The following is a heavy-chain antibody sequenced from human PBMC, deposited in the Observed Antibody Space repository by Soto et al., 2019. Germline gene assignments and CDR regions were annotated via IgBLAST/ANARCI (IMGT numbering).Heavy chain of an antibody. CDR3: AVPGAGDFDH. CDR1: GASISTNNW. D-gene: IGHD6-13*01. Sequence: PSETLSLTCAVSGASISTNNWWSWVRQPPGKGLEWIGEVYHSGSTNCNPSLKSRVTISIDKSKNQFPLRLTSMTAADTAVYYCAVPGAGDFDHWSQGTLVTVSS. V-gene: IGHV4-4*02. J-gene: IGHJ4*02. CDR2: VYHSGST.